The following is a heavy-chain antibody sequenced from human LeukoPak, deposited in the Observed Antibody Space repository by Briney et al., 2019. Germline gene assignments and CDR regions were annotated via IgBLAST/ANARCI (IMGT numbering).Heavy chain of an antibody. J-gene: IGHJ3*02. Sequence: SETLSLTCTVSGDSISRSNYYWGWIRQPPGKGLEWIGYIYYTGSTNYSPSLKSRVTMSVDTSKNQFSVRLGSATAADTAVYFCARDSVAAGGRAFDIWGQGTMVTVSS. CDR3: ARDSVAAGGRAFDI. CDR1: GDSISRSNYY. V-gene: IGHV4-61*01. D-gene: IGHD6-13*01. CDR2: IYYTGST.